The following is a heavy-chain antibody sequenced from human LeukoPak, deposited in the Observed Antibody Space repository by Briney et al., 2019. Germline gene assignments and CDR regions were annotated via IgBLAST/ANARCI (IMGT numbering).Heavy chain of an antibody. CDR2: FDPEEAKM. CDR1: GNSLSELS. J-gene: IGHJ4*02. Sequence: ASVKVSCKVSGNSLSELSIQWVRQAPCKGHEWMGGFDPEEAKMVYAQNFQGRVSMTEDTSTQTAYMELSGLTSDDTAVYYCTTRSGDFWSGFVNWGQGTLVTVSS. D-gene: IGHD3-3*01. V-gene: IGHV1-24*01. CDR3: TTRSGDFWSGFVN.